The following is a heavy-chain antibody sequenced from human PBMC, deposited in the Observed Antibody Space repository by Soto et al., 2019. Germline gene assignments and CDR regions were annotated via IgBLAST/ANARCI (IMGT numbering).Heavy chain of an antibody. Sequence: QVQLVQSGAEVKKPGSSVKVSCKASGGTFSSYAISWVRQAPGQGLEWMGGIIPIFGTANYAQKFQGRVTITADKSTSTAYMELSSLRSEDTAVYYCATASGFAVATMRIWFDPWGQGTLVTVSS. CDR1: GGTFSSYA. CDR2: IIPIFGTA. CDR3: ATASGFAVATMRIWFDP. J-gene: IGHJ5*02. D-gene: IGHD5-12*01. V-gene: IGHV1-69*06.